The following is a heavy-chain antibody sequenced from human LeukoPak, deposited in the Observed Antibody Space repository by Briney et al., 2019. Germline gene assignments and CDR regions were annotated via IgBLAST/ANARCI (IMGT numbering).Heavy chain of an antibody. D-gene: IGHD2-2*01. CDR1: GFTFSSYG. CDR3: AREPYCSSTSCPDTYYYYYYMDV. V-gene: IGHV3-30*02. Sequence: TGGSLRLSCAASGFTFSSYGMHWVRQAPGKGLEWVAFIRYDGSNKYYADSVKGRFTISRDNAKNSLYLQMNSLRAEDTAVYYCAREPYCSSTSCPDTYYYYYYMDVWGKGTTVTVSS. J-gene: IGHJ6*03. CDR2: IRYDGSNK.